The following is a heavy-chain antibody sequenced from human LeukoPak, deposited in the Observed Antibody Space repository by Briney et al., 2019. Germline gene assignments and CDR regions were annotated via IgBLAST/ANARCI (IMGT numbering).Heavy chain of an antibody. D-gene: IGHD6-13*01. CDR1: GFTFSDQC. CDR2: SRSKRNSYTT. CDR3: ARDPVIAAAGSDY. Sequence: GGSLRLSCTASGFTFSDQCMDWVRQAPGEGLEWVGRSRSKRNSYTTEYAASVKGRFTISRDDSKNSLYLQMNSLRAEDTAVYYCARDPVIAAAGSDYWGQGTLVTVSS. V-gene: IGHV3-72*01. J-gene: IGHJ4*02.